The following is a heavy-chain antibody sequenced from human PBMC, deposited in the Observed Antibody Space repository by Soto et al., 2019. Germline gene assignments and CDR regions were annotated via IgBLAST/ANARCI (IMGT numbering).Heavy chain of an antibody. CDR1: GGSFSGYY. CDR2: INHSGST. D-gene: IGHD2-2*01. CDR3: ASSDCSSTSCPFDY. V-gene: IGHV4-34*01. J-gene: IGHJ4*02. Sequence: QVQLQQWGAGLLKPSETLSLTCAVYGGSFSGYYWSWIRQPPGQGLEWIGEINHSGSTNYNPSLKSRVTISVDTSKNQFSLKLSSVTAADTAVYYCASSDCSSTSCPFDYWGQGTLVTVSS.